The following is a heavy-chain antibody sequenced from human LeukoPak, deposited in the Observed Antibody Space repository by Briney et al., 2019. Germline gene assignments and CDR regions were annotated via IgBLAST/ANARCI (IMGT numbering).Heavy chain of an antibody. CDR3: AKDRGYYYVLDY. V-gene: IGHV3-30*18. CDR2: ISYDGSNK. CDR1: GFTFSSYG. D-gene: IGHD3-10*02. J-gene: IGHJ4*02. Sequence: GGSLRLSCAASGFTFSSYGMDWVRQAPGKGLEWVAVISYDGSNKYYADSVKGRFTISGDNSKNTLYLQMNSLRAEDTAVYYCAKDRGYYYVLDYWGQGTLVTVSS.